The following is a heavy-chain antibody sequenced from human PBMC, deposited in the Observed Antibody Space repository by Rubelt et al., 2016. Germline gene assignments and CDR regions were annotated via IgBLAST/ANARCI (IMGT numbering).Heavy chain of an antibody. V-gene: IGHV3-23*01. D-gene: IGHD2-2*01. CDR1: NYA. CDR3: ASTGYSTS. CDR2: LSGSGGDT. Sequence: NYAMNWVRQAPGKGLEWVSALSGSGGDTFHAGSVRGRFTISRDNSKNTLYLQMNSLRAEDTAVYHCASTGYSTSWGQGTLVTVSS. J-gene: IGHJ4*02.